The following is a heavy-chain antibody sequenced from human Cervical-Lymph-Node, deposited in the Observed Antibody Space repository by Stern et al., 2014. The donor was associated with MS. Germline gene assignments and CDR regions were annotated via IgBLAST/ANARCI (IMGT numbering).Heavy chain of an antibody. CDR3: ATHAPGVVPAALDY. CDR1: GFSLSTSGVG. D-gene: IGHD2-2*01. Sequence: QVTLRESGPTLVKPTQTLTLTCTFSGFSLSTSGVGVGWIRQTPGKDLVWLAFIYWYDSNRYSPSLKNRLTITKDTSKNQVALTMNNMDPVDTATFYCATHAPGVVPAALDYWGQGTLVTVS. J-gene: IGHJ4*02. CDR2: IYWYDSN. V-gene: IGHV2-5*01.